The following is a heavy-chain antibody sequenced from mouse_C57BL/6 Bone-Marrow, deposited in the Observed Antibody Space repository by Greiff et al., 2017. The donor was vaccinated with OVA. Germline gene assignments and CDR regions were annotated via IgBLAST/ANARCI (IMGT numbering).Heavy chain of an antibody. Sequence: VLLVESGAELVKPGASVKISCKASGYAFSSYWMNWVKQRPGKGLEWIGQIYPGDGDTNYNGKFKGKATLTADKSSSTAYMQRSSLTSEDSAVYCCASGGGSRFAYWGQGTTLTVSS. D-gene: IGHD6-1*01. J-gene: IGHJ2*01. CDR2: IYPGDGDT. CDR1: GYAFSSYW. CDR3: ASGGGSRFAY. V-gene: IGHV1-80*01.